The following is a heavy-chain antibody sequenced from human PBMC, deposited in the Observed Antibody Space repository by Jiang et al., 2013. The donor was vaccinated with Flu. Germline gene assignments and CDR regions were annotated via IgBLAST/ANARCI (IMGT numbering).Heavy chain of an antibody. V-gene: IGHV3-11*06. D-gene: IGHD6-6*01. J-gene: IGHJ6*02. CDR2: ISSSSSYT. CDR3: ARDLGSSSSPAREYYYYGMDV. Sequence: YISSSSSYTNYADSVKGRFTISRDNAKNSLYLQMNSLRAEDTAVYYCARDLGSSSSPAREYYYYGMDVWGQGTTVTVSS.